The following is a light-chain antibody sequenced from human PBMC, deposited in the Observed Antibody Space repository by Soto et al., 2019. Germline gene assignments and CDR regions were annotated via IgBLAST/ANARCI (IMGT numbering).Light chain of an antibody. CDR1: QSISSY. Sequence: DIQMTQSPSSLSASVGDRVTITCRASQSISSYLNWYQQKPGKAPKLLIYAASSLQSGVPSRFSGSGSGTDFTLTIRSLQPEDFATYYCQQSYSTPRGLTFGGGTKVDIK. V-gene: IGKV1-39*01. CDR2: AAS. CDR3: QQSYSTPRGLT. J-gene: IGKJ4*01.